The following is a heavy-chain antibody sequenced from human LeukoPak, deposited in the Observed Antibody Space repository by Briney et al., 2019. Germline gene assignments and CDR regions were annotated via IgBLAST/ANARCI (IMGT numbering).Heavy chain of an antibody. CDR3: ATYYDILTGYLYYYGMDV. V-gene: IGHV1-8*01. J-gene: IGHJ6*02. CDR1: GYTFTSYD. D-gene: IGHD3-9*01. Sequence: GASVKVSCKASGYTFTSYDINWVRQATGQGLEWMGWMNPNSGNTGYAQKFQGRVTMTRNTSISTAYMELSSLRSEDTAVYYCATYYDILTGYLYYYGMDVWGQGTTVTVSS. CDR2: MNPNSGNT.